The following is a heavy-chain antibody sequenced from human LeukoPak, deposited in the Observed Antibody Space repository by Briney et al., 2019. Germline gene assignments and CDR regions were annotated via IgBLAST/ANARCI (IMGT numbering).Heavy chain of an antibody. CDR2: INHSGST. CDR1: GYSISSGYY. V-gene: IGHV4-38-2*02. CDR3: ARGREVYYMDV. J-gene: IGHJ6*03. Sequence: PSETLSLTCTVSGYSISSGYYWGWIRQPPGKGLEWIGEINHSGSTNYNPSLKSRVTISVDTSKNQFSLKLSSVTAADTAVYYCARGREVYYMDVWGKGTTVTVSS.